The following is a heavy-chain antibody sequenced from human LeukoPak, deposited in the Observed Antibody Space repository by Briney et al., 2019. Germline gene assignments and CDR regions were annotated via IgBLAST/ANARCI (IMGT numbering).Heavy chain of an antibody. Sequence: PGASVKVSCKASGYTFTNYVTHWVRQAPGQGLEWMGIINPSGGSTSYAQKFQGRVTMTRDMSTSTAYMELSSLRSEDTAVYYCARMWGSPGYSSSWYSPWGQGTLVTVSS. CDR2: INPSGGST. CDR3: ARMWGSPGYSSSWYSP. D-gene: IGHD6-13*01. CDR1: GYTFTNYV. V-gene: IGHV1-46*01. J-gene: IGHJ5*02.